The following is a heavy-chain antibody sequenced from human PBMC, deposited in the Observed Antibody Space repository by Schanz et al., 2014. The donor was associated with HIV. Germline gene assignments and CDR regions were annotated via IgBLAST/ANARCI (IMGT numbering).Heavy chain of an antibody. J-gene: IGHJ4*02. Sequence: EVQLVEAGGGLVQPGGSLRLSCAASGFTFSRYWMSWVRQAPGKGLEWVANIKQDGSEKYYVDSVKGRFTISRDNAKSSLYLQMNSLRVEDTAVYYCARDGSLNRGFDYWGQGTLVTVSS. CDR1: GFTFSRYW. D-gene: IGHD3-10*01. CDR3: ARDGSLNRGFDY. CDR2: IKQDGSEK. V-gene: IGHV3-7*01.